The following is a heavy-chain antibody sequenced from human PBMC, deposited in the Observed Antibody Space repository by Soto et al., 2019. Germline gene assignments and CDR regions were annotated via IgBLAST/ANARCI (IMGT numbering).Heavy chain of an antibody. J-gene: IGHJ6*02. V-gene: IGHV1-3*01. CDR1: GYTFTSYA. D-gene: IGHD3-10*01. Sequence: ASVEDSCKASGYTFTSYAMHWVRQAPGQRLEWMGWINAGNGNTKYSQKFQGRVTITRDTSASTAYMELSSLRSEDTAVYYCATRGRSLGYYYGMDVWGQGTTVTVPS. CDR2: INAGNGNT. CDR3: ATRGRSLGYYYGMDV.